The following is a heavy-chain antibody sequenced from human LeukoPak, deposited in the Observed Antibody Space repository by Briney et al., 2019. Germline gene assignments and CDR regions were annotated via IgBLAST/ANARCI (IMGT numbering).Heavy chain of an antibody. CDR1: GYTFTSYY. D-gene: IGHD5-24*01. CDR2: INPSGGST. CDR3: ARVAEMATIRRYYYGMDV. Sequence: GASVKVSCKASGYTFTSYYMHWVRQAPGQGLEWMGIINPSGGSTSYAQKFQGRVTMTRDTSTSTVYMELSSLRPEDTAVYYCARVAEMATIRRYYYGMDVWGQGTTVTVSS. V-gene: IGHV1-46*01. J-gene: IGHJ6*02.